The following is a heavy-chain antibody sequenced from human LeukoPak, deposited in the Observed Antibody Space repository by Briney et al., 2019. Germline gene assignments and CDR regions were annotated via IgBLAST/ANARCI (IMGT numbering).Heavy chain of an antibody. V-gene: IGHV3-20*04. J-gene: IGHJ4*02. CDR3: ARVSSRDIVVVPAAPFDY. Sequence: GGSLRLSCAASGFTFDDYGMSWVRQAPGKGLEWVSGINWNGGSTGYADSVKGRFTTSRDNAKNSLYLQMNSLRAEDTALYYCARVSSRDIVVVPAAPFDYWGQGTLVTVSS. CDR2: INWNGGST. D-gene: IGHD2-2*01. CDR1: GFTFDDYG.